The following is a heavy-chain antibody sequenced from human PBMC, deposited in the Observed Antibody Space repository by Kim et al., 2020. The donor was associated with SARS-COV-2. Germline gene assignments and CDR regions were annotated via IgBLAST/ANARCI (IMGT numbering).Heavy chain of an antibody. D-gene: IGHD3-10*01. J-gene: IGHJ4*02. CDR1: GFTFSSYW. CDR3: ARAYVAPGELYDY. V-gene: IGHV3-7*01. CDR2: IKQDGSEK. Sequence: GGSLRLSCAASGFTFSSYWMSWVRQAPGKGLEWVANIKQDGSEKYYVDSVKGRFTISRDNAKNSLYLQMNSLRAEDTAVYYCARAYVAPGELYDYWGQGTLVTVSS.